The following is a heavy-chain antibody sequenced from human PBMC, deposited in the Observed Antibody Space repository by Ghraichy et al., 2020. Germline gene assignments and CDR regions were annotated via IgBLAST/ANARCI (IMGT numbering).Heavy chain of an antibody. J-gene: IGHJ4*02. CDR1: EFTFSSYS. Sequence: RGSLRLSCAASEFTFSSYSMNWVRQAPGKGLEWISYISSSATTIYYADSVKGRITISRDNAKTSLYLQMNSLRDEDTAVYYCANVRGGNDGWDYWGQGTLVTVSS. D-gene: IGHD1-1*01. CDR3: ANVRGGNDGWDY. V-gene: IGHV3-48*02. CDR2: ISSSATTI.